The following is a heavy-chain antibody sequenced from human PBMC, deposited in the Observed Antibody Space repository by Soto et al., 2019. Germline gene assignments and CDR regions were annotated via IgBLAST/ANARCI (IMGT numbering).Heavy chain of an antibody. CDR3: ARRIVVVTIFGVVIESDDAFDI. CDR2: IYYSGST. J-gene: IGHJ3*02. CDR1: GGSISSSSYY. D-gene: IGHD3-3*01. V-gene: IGHV4-39*01. Sequence: NPSETLSLTCTVSGGSISSSSYYWGWIRQPPGKGLEWIGSIYYSGSTYYNPSPKSRVTISVDTSKNQFSLKLSSVTAADTAVYYCARRIVVVTIFGVVIESDDAFDIWGQGTMVTVSS.